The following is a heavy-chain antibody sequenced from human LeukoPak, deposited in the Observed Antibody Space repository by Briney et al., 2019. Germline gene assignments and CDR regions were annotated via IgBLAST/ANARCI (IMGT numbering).Heavy chain of an antibody. D-gene: IGHD3-3*01. V-gene: IGHV4-59*01. CDR2: IYYSGST. CDR1: GGSISSYY. CDR3: ARGPLITTYYFDY. J-gene: IGHJ4*02. Sequence: SETLSLTCTVSGGSISSYYWSWIRQPPGKGLEWIGYIYYSGSTNYNPSLKSRVTISVDTSKNQFSLKLSSVTAADTAVYYSARGPLITTYYFDYWGQGTLVTVSS.